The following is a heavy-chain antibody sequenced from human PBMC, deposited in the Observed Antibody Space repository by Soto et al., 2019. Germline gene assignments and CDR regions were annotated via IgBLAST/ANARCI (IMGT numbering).Heavy chain of an antibody. Sequence: ASVKVSCKASGYTFTSYGISWVRQAPGQGLEWMGWISAYNGNTNYAQKLQGRVTMTTDTSTSTAYMELRSLRSDDTAVYYCARDPAGRYYYGSGSQNQPDYWGQGTLVTVAS. CDR1: GYTFTSYG. J-gene: IGHJ4*02. V-gene: IGHV1-18*01. D-gene: IGHD3-10*01. CDR3: ARDPAGRYYYGSGSQNQPDY. CDR2: ISAYNGNT.